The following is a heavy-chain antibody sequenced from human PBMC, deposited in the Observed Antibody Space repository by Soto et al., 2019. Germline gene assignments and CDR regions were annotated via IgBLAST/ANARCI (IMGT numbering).Heavy chain of an antibody. D-gene: IGHD1-1*01. CDR1: GFAFSSYA. Sequence: QVQMVESGGGVVQPGRSLRLSCAASGFAFSSYAMHWVRQAPGKGLEWVAVILYDGSNQYYADSVKGRFTLSRDNSKNTLYLQMNSLRAEDTAVYYCAKEGERRLDSWGQGSLVTVAS. CDR2: ILYDGSNQ. J-gene: IGHJ4*02. V-gene: IGHV3-30-3*01. CDR3: AKEGERRLDS.